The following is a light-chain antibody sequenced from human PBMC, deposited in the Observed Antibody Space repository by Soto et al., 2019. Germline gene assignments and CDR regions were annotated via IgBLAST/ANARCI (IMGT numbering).Light chain of an antibody. J-gene: IGLJ1*01. CDR1: SSDVGGYEY. Sequence: SELTQPASLSVSPGQSITLSCTGTSSDVGGYEYVSWYQQHPGKAPKLMIYEVRDRPSGVSSRFSGSKSGNTASLTISGLQAEDEADYYCSSYRGGSTYVFGTGTKGTVL. V-gene: IGLV2-14*01. CDR2: EVR. CDR3: SSYRGGSTYV.